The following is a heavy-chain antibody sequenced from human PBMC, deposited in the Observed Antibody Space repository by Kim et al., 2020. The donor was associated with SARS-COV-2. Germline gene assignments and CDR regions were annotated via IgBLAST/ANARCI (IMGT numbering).Heavy chain of an antibody. V-gene: IGHV4-59*08. CDR3: ARHMGQIIAYCGGDCYDTGIFDY. D-gene: IGHD2-21*02. J-gene: IGHJ4*02. CDR2: IYYSGST. CDR1: GGSISSYY. Sequence: SETLSLTCTVSGGSISSYYWSWIRQPPGKGLEWIGYIYYSGSTNYNPSLKSRVTISVDTSKNQFSLKLSSVTAADTAVYYCARHMGQIIAYCGGDCYDTGIFDYWGQGTLVTVSS.